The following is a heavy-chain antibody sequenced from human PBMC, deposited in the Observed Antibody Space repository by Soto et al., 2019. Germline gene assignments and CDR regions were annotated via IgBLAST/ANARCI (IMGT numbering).Heavy chain of an antibody. CDR1: GFTFDDYA. CDR2: ISWNSGSI. V-gene: IGHV3-9*01. J-gene: IGHJ5*02. Sequence: EVQLVESGGGLVQPGRSLRLSCAASGFTFDDYAMHWVRQAPGKGLEWVSGISWNSGSIGYADSVKGRFTISRDNAKNSLYLQMNSLRAEDTALYYCAKAYDFWSGSDNWFDPWGQGTLVTVSS. CDR3: AKAYDFWSGSDNWFDP. D-gene: IGHD3-3*01.